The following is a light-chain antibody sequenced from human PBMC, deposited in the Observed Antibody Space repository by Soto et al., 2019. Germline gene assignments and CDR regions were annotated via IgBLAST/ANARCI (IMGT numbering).Light chain of an antibody. J-gene: IGKJ1*01. V-gene: IGKV1-27*01. CDR1: QGISNY. CDR2: AAS. Sequence: DIQMTQSPSSLSASVGDRVTITCRARQGISNYLAWYQLKPGKVPKLLIYAASTLQSGVPSRFSGSGSGTDVTLTISSLQPEDFATYYCQKYNSAPWTFGQGTKVEIK. CDR3: QKYNSAPWT.